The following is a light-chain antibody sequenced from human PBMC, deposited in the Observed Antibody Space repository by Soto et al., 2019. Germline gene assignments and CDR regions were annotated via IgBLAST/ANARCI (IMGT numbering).Light chain of an antibody. V-gene: IGKV3-20*01. CDR2: GAS. Sequence: EIVLTQSPGTLSLSPGERATLSCRASQSVSSSYLAWYQQKPGQAPRLLIYGASSRATGIPDRFSGSGSGTDFTLTISRLEPEDFAVYYCQQYGSSREFVGGTKVEIK. CDR3: QQYGSSRE. J-gene: IGKJ4*02. CDR1: QSVSSSY.